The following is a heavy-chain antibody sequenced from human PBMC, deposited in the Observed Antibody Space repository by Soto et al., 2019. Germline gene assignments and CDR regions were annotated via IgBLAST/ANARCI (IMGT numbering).Heavy chain of an antibody. D-gene: IGHD2-15*01. CDR2: IYPGDSDT. V-gene: IGHV5-51*01. Sequence: GESLKISCKGSGYSFTSYWIGWVRQMPGKGLEWMGIIYPGDSDTRYSPSFQGQVTISADKSISTAYLQWSSLKASDTAMYYCARVFAAGHYYYYYGMDVWGQGTTVTVSS. CDR3: ARVFAAGHYYYYYGMDV. CDR1: GYSFTSYW. J-gene: IGHJ6*02.